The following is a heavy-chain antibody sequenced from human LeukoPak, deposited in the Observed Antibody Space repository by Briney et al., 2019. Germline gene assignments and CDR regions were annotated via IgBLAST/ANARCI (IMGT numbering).Heavy chain of an antibody. CDR1: GFTFSSYG. V-gene: IGHV3-30*18. D-gene: IGHD2-2*01. CDR2: ISYDGSNK. J-gene: IGHJ4*02. Sequence: GGSLRLSCAASGFTFSSYGMHWARQAPGKGREWWAVISYDGSNKYYADSVKGRFTISRDNSKNTLYLQMNSLRAEDTAVYYCAKDRAVVVPAALDYWGQGTLVTVSS. CDR3: AKDRAVVVPAALDY.